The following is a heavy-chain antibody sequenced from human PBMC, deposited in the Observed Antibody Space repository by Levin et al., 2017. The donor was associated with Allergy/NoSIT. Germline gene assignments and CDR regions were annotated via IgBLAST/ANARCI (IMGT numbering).Heavy chain of an antibody. D-gene: IGHD2-2*01. V-gene: IGHV3-23*01. Sequence: ETLSLTCAASGFTFSSYAMSWVRQAPGKGLEWVSAISGSGGSTYYADSVKGRFTISRDNSKNTLYLQMNSLRAEDTAVYYCGYCSSTSCHFYYYYYMDVWGKGTTVTVSS. CDR3: GYCSSTSCHFYYYYYMDV. J-gene: IGHJ6*03. CDR2: ISGSGGST. CDR1: GFTFSSYA.